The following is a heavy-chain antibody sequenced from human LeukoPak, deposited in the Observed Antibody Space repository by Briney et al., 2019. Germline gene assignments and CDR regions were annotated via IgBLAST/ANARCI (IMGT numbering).Heavy chain of an antibody. Sequence: PGGSLRLSCAASGFTFSSYGMHWVRQAPGKGLEWVAVISYDGSNKYYADSVKGRFTISRDNSKNTLYLQMNSLRAEDTAVYYCAKRAFDIWGQGTMVTVSS. CDR2: ISYDGSNK. CDR3: AKRAFDI. V-gene: IGHV3-30*18. J-gene: IGHJ3*02. CDR1: GFTFSSYG.